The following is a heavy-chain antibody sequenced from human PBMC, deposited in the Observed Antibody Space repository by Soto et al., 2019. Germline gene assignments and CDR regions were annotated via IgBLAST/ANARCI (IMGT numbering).Heavy chain of an antibody. V-gene: IGHV3-21*01. J-gene: IGHJ5*02. CDR1: GFTCSSYS. D-gene: IGHD6-13*01. CDR3: TRDASRDSSARGWFDP. Sequence: GSLRLSCAVSGFTCSSYSMNWVRQAPGKGLEWVSTISSNSAYIYYTDALRGRFTISRDNAKNSLHLQMNSLRAEDTAVYYCTRDASRDSSARGWFDPWGPGTLVTV. CDR2: ISSNSAYI.